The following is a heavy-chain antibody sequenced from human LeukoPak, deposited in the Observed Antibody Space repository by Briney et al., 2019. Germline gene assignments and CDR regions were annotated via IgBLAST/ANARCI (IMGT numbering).Heavy chain of an antibody. CDR3: AKDAQRGFDYSNSLED. V-gene: IGHV3-33*06. CDR1: GFTFSHFG. CDR2: IWSDATNQ. J-gene: IGHJ4*02. Sequence: GTSLRLSCDVSGFTFSHFGMHWVRQAPGKGLEWVAVIWSDATNQYYAASVKGRFTNSRDNFKRTVTLQMDRLRAEDTAVYYGAKDAQRGFDYSNSLEDWGQASLVTVSS. D-gene: IGHD4-11*01.